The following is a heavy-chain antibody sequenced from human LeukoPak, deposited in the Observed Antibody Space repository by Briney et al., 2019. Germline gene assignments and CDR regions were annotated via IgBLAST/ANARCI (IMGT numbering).Heavy chain of an antibody. CDR1: GGSFSGYY. CDR3: ARGTSYDILTGYSDY. CDR2: INHSGST. J-gene: IGHJ4*02. V-gene: IGHV4-34*01. D-gene: IGHD3-9*01. Sequence: SETLSLTCAVYGGSFSGYYWSWIRQPPGKGLEWIGEINHSGSTNYNPSLKSRVTIPVDTSKNQFSLKLSSVTAADTAVYYCARGTSYDILTGYSDYWGQGTLVTVSS.